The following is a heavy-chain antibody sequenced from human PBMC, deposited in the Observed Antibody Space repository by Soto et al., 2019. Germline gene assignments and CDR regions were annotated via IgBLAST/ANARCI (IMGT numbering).Heavy chain of an antibody. Sequence: EVHLVESGGGLVQPGGSLRLSCAASGLTLSRYWMHWVRQAPGKGLVWVSRINSDGSSISHADSVKGRFTVSRDNAKNTLYLQMNSLRAEDTAMYYCARDREGVVVAAIEGIGAFDIWGQGTMVTVSS. V-gene: IGHV3-74*01. CDR1: GLTLSRYW. J-gene: IGHJ3*02. CDR2: INSDGSSI. D-gene: IGHD2-21*02. CDR3: ARDREGVVVAAIEGIGAFDI.